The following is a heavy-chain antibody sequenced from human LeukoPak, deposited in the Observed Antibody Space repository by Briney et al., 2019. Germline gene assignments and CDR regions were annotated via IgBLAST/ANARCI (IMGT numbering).Heavy chain of an antibody. CDR3: ARYSGYESYNWFGP. V-gene: IGHV4-59*03. D-gene: IGHD5-12*01. Sequence: SETLSLTCTVSHVSISTYYWSWIRQPPGKGLEWMGYIHYSGSTNYNPSLKSRVTISVDTSKKQLSLMLRSVTAADTAVYYCARYSGYESYNWFGPWGQGTLVTVSS. CDR1: HVSISTYY. J-gene: IGHJ5*02. CDR2: IHYSGST.